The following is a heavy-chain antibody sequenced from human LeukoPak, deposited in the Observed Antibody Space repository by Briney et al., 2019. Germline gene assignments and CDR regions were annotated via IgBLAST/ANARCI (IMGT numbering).Heavy chain of an antibody. CDR3: ARVDTSNDAFDI. CDR1: GGSISSYY. Sequence: SETLSLTCTVSGGSISSYYWSWIWQPPGKGLEWIGYIYYSGSTNYNPSLKSRVTISVDTSKNQFSLKLSSVTAADTAVYYCARVDTSNDAFDIWGQGTMVTVSS. D-gene: IGHD5-18*01. CDR2: IYYSGST. J-gene: IGHJ3*02. V-gene: IGHV4-59*08.